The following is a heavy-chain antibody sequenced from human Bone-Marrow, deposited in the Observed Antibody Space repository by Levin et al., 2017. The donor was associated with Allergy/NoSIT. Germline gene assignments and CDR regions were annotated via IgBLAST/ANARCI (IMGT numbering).Heavy chain of an antibody. CDR3: ARDWSGWYSVEGAFDI. V-gene: IGHV4-31*03. J-gene: IGHJ3*02. Sequence: ASETLSLTCTVSGGSISSGGYYWSWIRQHPGKGLEWIGYIYYSGSTYYNPSLKSRVTISVDTSKNQFSLKLSSVTAADTAVYYCARDWSGWYSVEGAFDIWGQGTMVTVSS. CDR1: GGSISSGGYY. D-gene: IGHD6-19*01. CDR2: IYYSGST.